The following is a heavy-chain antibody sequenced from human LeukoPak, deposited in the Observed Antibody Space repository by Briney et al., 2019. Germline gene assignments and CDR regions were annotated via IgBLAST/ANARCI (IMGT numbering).Heavy chain of an antibody. CDR1: GGSISSYY. D-gene: IGHD6-13*01. V-gene: IGHV4-59*08. CDR2: IYYSGST. Sequence: SETLSLTCTVSGGSISSYYWSWIRQPPGKGLEWIGYIYYSGSTNYNPSLKSRVTISVDTSKNQFSLKLSPVTAADTAVYYCARRRLAAGYDYWGQGTLVTVSS. J-gene: IGHJ4*02. CDR3: ARRRLAAGYDY.